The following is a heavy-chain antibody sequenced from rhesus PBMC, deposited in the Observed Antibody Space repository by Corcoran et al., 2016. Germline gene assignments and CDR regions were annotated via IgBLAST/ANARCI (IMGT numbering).Heavy chain of an antibody. Sequence: QLQLQESGPGLVKPSETLSVTCAVPVGSISSSSWSWISQAPGKGLELIGYIYGSGRSTNYNPSLKSRVTLAVDTYKNQLSLKLSSVTAADTAVYYCASAGYGSHRFDVWGPGVLVTVSS. CDR1: VGSISSSS. CDR2: IYGSGRST. V-gene: IGHV4-169*02. J-gene: IGHJ5-1*01. CDR3: ASAGYGSHRFDV. D-gene: IGHD4-29*01.